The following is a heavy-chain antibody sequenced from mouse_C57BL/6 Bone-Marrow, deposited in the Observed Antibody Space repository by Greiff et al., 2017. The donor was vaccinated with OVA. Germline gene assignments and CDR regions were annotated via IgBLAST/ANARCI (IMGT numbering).Heavy chain of an antibody. J-gene: IGHJ1*03. CDR1: GYTFTSYT. CDR3: AREDYYGSSYWYFDV. D-gene: IGHD1-1*01. V-gene: IGHV1-4*01. CDR2: INPSSGYT. Sequence: VQLKESGAELARPGASVKMSCKASGYTFTSYTMHWVKQRPGQGLEWIGYINPSSGYTKYNQKFKDKATLTADKSSSTAYMQLSSLTSEDSAVYYCAREDYYGSSYWYFDVWGTGTTVTVSS.